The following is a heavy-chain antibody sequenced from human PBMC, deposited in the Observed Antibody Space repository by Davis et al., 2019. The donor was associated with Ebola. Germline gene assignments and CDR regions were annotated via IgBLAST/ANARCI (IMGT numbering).Heavy chain of an antibody. Sequence: ASVKVSCKASGYIFSDYYMHWVRQAPGQGLEWMGWINPKSGDSTYAQNFQGRVTMTRDTSISTAYMELSSLRSDDTAVYYCARETRMLKCSSCPDAYYYYYYMDVWGKGTTVTVSS. V-gene: IGHV1-2*02. CDR1: GYIFSDYY. J-gene: IGHJ6*03. D-gene: IGHD6-13*01. CDR2: INPKSGDS. CDR3: ARETRMLKCSSCPDAYYYYYYMDV.